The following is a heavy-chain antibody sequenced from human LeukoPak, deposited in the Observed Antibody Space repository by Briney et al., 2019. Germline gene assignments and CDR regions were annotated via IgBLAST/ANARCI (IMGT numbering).Heavy chain of an antibody. Sequence: SETLSLTCTVSGGSISSSSYYWGWIRQPPGKGLEWIGSIYYSGSTYYNPSLKSRVTISVDTSKNQCSLKLSSVTAADTAVYYCARHFSSSWAKVLNWFDPWGQGTLVTVSS. CDR2: IYYSGST. CDR3: ARHFSSSWAKVLNWFDP. J-gene: IGHJ5*02. V-gene: IGHV4-39*01. CDR1: GGSISSSSYY. D-gene: IGHD6-13*01.